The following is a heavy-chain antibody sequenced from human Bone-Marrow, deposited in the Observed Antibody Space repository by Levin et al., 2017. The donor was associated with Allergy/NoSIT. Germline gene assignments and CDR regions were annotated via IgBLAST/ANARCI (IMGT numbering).Heavy chain of an antibody. CDR3: AKFQSYGVES. J-gene: IGHJ4*02. Sequence: SVKISCKASGGSFSSYLLNWVRLAPGQGLEWMGAISGTHGTTFHTQKFVDRVILSADESTNTAYLEVGSLTSEDTAVYFCAKFQSYGVESWGQGTLVTVS. CDR2: ISGTHGTT. V-gene: IGHV1-69*13. D-gene: IGHD4-17*01. CDR1: GGSFSSYL.